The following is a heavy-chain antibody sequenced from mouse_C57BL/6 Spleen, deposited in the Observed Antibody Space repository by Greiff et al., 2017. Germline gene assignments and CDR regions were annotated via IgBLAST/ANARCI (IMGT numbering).Heavy chain of an antibody. J-gene: IGHJ3*01. CDR2: INPNNGGT. V-gene: IGHV1-26*01. D-gene: IGHD2-10*02. Sequence: VQLQQSGPELVKPGASVKISCKASGYTFTDYYMNWVKQSHGKSLEWIGDINPNNGGTSYNQKFKGKATLTVDKSSSTAYMERRSLTSEASAVYYCARAGYGNLLFAYWGQGTLVTVSA. CDR3: ARAGYGNLLFAY. CDR1: GYTFTDYY.